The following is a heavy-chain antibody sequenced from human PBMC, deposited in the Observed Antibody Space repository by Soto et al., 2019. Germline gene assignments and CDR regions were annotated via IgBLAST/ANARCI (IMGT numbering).Heavy chain of an antibody. D-gene: IGHD3-9*01. CDR3: ARRAGDYGPYGMDV. CDR2: IDDSGST. J-gene: IGHJ6*02. V-gene: IGHV4-30-4*01. Sequence: SETLSLTCTVSGSSISSGDYLWVGIRQPPGKGLEWIGYIDDSGSTNYNPSLKSRLTISVDTSKNQFSLKLNSVTATDTAVYYCARRAGDYGPYGMDVWGQGATVTVSS. CDR1: GSSISSGDYL.